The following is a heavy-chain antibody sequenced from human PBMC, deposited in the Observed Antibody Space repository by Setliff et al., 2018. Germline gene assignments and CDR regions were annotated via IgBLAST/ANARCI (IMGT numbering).Heavy chain of an antibody. CDR1: GFSISGRW. CDR3: AKDLVKDIVVVVWYFDL. Sequence: GGSLRLSCAASGFSISGRWMSWVRQAPGKGLEWVANIKEDGSEQYYVDSVWGRFSISRDNARNSVFLEMNSLRGEDTAVYYCAKDLVKDIVVVVWYFDLWGRGTLVTVSS. CDR2: IKEDGSEQ. D-gene: IGHD2-15*01. J-gene: IGHJ2*01. V-gene: IGHV3-7*03.